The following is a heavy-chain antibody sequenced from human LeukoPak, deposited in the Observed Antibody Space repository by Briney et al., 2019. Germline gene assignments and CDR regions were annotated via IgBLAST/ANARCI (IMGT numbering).Heavy chain of an antibody. J-gene: IGHJ6*04. Sequence: GGSLRLSCAASGFTFSSYGMHWVRQAPGKGLEWVAVIWYDGSMIYYADSVKGRFTISRDNSNNTLYLQMNSLKGEDTAVYYCAKELTYDEMDVWGKGTTVTVSS. D-gene: IGHD5-12*01. CDR3: AKELTYDEMDV. CDR1: GFTFSSYG. V-gene: IGHV3-33*06. CDR2: IWYDGSMI.